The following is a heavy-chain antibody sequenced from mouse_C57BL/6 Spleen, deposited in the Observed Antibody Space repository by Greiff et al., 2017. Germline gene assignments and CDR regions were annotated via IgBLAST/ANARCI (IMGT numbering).Heavy chain of an antibody. D-gene: IGHD2-1*01. CDR1: GYTFTDYE. CDR3: TATMGRRGGLAD. CDR2: IDPETGGT. J-gene: IGHJ3*01. Sequence: QVQLQQSGAELVRPGASVTLSCKASGYTFTDYEMHWVKQTPVHGLEWIGAIDPETGGTAYNQKFKGKAILTADKSSSTAYMELRSLTSEDSAVYYCTATMGRRGGLADWGQGTLVTVSA. V-gene: IGHV1-15*01.